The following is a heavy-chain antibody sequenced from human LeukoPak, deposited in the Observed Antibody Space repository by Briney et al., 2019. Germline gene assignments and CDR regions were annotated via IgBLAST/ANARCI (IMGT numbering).Heavy chain of an antibody. D-gene: IGHD3-22*01. CDR1: GFTVSINY. Sequence: GGSLRLSCAASGFTVSINYMSWVRQAPGKGLEWVSVIYSGGSTYYADSVKGRFTISRDNSKNTLYLQMNSLRAEDTAVYYCARDDSSGYWAAFDIWGQGTMVTVSS. V-gene: IGHV3-66*01. J-gene: IGHJ3*02. CDR2: IYSGGST. CDR3: ARDDSSGYWAAFDI.